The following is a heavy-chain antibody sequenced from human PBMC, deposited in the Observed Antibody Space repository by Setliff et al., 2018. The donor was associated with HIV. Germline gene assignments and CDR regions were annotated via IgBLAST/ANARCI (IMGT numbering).Heavy chain of an antibody. CDR3: ARHDITLVRGLV. CDR1: GGSISSGGFY. CDR2: IYTSGTT. J-gene: IGHJ6*02. Sequence: TLSLTCTVSGGSISSGGFYWYWIRQPAGKGLEWIGRIYTSGTTNYNPSLKSRVTISMDTSKSQFSLRLTSVTAADTAVYYCARHDITLVRGLVWGQGTTVTVSS. V-gene: IGHV4-61*02. D-gene: IGHD3-10*01.